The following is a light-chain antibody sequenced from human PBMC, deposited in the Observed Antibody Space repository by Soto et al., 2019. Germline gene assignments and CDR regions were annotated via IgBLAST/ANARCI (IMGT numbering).Light chain of an antibody. J-gene: IGKJ4*01. CDR2: GAS. CDR3: QQYNDWPLT. Sequence: EIVLTQSPGTLSVSPGERGTLSCRASQSVTYNLAWYQQKPGQAPRRLIYGASTRATGIPARFSGSGSGTEFTLTISSLQSEDFAVYYCQQYNDWPLTFGGGTKVGIK. V-gene: IGKV3-15*01. CDR1: QSVTYN.